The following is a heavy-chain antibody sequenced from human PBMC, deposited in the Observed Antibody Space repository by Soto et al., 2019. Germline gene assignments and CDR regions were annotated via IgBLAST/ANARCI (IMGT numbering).Heavy chain of an antibody. Sequence: QVQLVESGGGVVQPGRSLRLSCAASGFTFSSYGMHWVRQAPGKGLEWVAVTWCDGSNKYYADSVKGRFTISRDNCKNTLYLQMNSLRAEDTAVYYCAGVVPAATGFAFDIWGQGTMVTVSS. CDR3: AGVVPAATGFAFDI. D-gene: IGHD2-2*01. CDR2: TWCDGSNK. CDR1: GFTFSSYG. V-gene: IGHV3-33*01. J-gene: IGHJ3*02.